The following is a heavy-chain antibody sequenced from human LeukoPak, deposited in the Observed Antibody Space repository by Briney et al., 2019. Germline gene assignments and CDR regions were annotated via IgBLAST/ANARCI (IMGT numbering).Heavy chain of an antibody. Sequence: GGSLRLSCAASGFTFSSYDMHWVRHAPGRGLEWVSAIGTAGDTYYPGSVKGRFTISRENAKNSLYLQMNSLRAGDTAVYYCARDGSSGGGYYGMDVWGQGTTVTVSS. CDR1: GFTFSSYD. CDR3: ARDGSSGGGYYGMDV. J-gene: IGHJ6*02. CDR2: IGTAGDT. D-gene: IGHD6-19*01. V-gene: IGHV3-13*01.